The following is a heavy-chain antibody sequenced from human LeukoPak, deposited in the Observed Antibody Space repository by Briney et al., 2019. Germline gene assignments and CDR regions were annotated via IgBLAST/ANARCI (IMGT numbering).Heavy chain of an antibody. CDR2: IRSKANSYAT. Sequence: GGSLRLSCAASGFTFSGSAMHWVRQASGKGLEWVGRIRSKANSYATAYAASVKGRFTISRDDSKNTAYLQMNSLKTEDTAVYYCTRAVDSGWYSYFDYWGQGTLVTVSS. CDR3: TRAVDSGWYSYFDY. J-gene: IGHJ4*02. V-gene: IGHV3-73*01. D-gene: IGHD6-19*01. CDR1: GFTFSGSA.